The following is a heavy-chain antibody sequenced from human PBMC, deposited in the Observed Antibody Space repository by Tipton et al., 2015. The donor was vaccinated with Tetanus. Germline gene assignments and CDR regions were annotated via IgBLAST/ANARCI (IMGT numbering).Heavy chain of an antibody. CDR1: GGSITSGGYY. CDR2: IYYSGST. Sequence: TLSPTCTVSGGSITSGGYYWSWIRQHPGKGLEWIGDIYYSGSTYYNPSLKSRVTISVDTSKNQFSLKLNSVTAADTAVYYCARDQARGARGWNYFDYWGQGTLVTVSS. V-gene: IGHV4-31*03. J-gene: IGHJ4*02. D-gene: IGHD1-26*01. CDR3: ARDQARGARGWNYFDY.